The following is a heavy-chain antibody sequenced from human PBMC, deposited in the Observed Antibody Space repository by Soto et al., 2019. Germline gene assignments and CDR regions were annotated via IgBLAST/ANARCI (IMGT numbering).Heavy chain of an antibody. D-gene: IGHD4-4*01. CDR2: INPSGGIT. Sequence: GAAVKVSCKESGYTLTSYDLQWVRQAPGQGPEWMGIINPSGGITNDAQKFEDRVTMTSDTSTSTVYMELSNLRSEDTAVYYCARGICNYRYYHCDLRDFWCQGSSVPVS. J-gene: IGHJ6*02. CDR1: GYTLTSYD. CDR3: ARGICNYRYYHCDLRDF. V-gene: IGHV1-46*01.